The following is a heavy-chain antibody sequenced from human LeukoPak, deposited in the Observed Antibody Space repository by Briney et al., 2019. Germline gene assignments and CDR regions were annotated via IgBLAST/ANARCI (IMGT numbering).Heavy chain of an antibody. V-gene: IGHV4-34*01. CDR3: ARGLGYYDSSGA. CDR1: GGSFSGYY. Sequence: PSETLSLTCAVYGGSFSGYYWSWIRQPPGKGLEWIGEINHSGSTNYNPSLKSRVTISVDTSKNQLSLKLSSVTAADTAVYYCARGLGYYDSSGAWGQGTLVTVSS. J-gene: IGHJ5*02. D-gene: IGHD3-22*01. CDR2: INHSGST.